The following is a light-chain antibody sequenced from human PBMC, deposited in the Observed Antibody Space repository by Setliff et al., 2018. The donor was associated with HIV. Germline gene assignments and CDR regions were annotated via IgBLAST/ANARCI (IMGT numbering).Light chain of an antibody. J-gene: IGLJ1*01. CDR2: DVN. Sequence: QSVLTQPASVSGSPGQSITISCTGTSSDVGGYNYVSWYQQHPGKAPKLMIYDVNNRPSGVSNRFSGSKSGNTASLTISGLQAEDEANYYCLSHTSRSTYVFGTGTKVTVL. CDR1: SSDVGGYNY. V-gene: IGLV2-14*01. CDR3: LSHTSRSTYV.